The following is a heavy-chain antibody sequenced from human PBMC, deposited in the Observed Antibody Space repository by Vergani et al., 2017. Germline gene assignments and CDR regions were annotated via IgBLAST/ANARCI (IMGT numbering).Heavy chain of an antibody. V-gene: IGHV3-49*04. D-gene: IGHD6-19*01. CDR1: GFTFSNAW. J-gene: IGHJ4*02. CDR3: TRDLGGAVAGYLDY. CDR2: IRSKAYGGTT. Sequence: EVQLVESGGGLVKPGGSLRLSCAASGFTFSNAWMSWVRQAPGKGLEWVGFIRSKAYGGTTEYAASVKGRFTISRDDSKSIAYLQMNSLKTEDTAVYYCTRDLGGAVAGYLDYWGQGTLVTVSS.